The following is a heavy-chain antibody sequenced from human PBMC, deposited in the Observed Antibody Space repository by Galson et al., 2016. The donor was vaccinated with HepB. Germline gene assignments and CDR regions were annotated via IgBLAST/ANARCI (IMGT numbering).Heavy chain of an antibody. D-gene: IGHD6-19*01. Sequence: PALVKPTQTLTLTCTFSGFSLSTSGVGVGWIRQPPGKALEWLALIYWDDDKRYSPSLKSRLTITKDTSKNQVVLTMTNMDPVDTATYYCAHSPTGYSSGWSSGNPTTLYAMDVWGQGTTVTVSS. J-gene: IGHJ6*02. CDR1: GFSLSTSGVG. V-gene: IGHV2-5*02. CDR3: AHSPTGYSSGWSSGNPTTLYAMDV. CDR2: IYWDDDK.